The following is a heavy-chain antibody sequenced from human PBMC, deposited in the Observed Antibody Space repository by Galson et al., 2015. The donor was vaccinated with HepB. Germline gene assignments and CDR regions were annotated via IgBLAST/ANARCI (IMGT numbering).Heavy chain of an antibody. D-gene: IGHD6-13*01. CDR3: ARDPSSAAADDY. Sequence: SLRLSCAASGFTFSSYWMHWVRQAPGKGLEWVSSISSSSSYIYYADSVKGRFTISRDNAKNSLYLQMNSLRAEDTAVYYCARDPSSAAADDYWGQGTLVTVSS. CDR1: GFTFSSYW. V-gene: IGHV3-21*01. J-gene: IGHJ4*02. CDR2: ISSSSSYI.